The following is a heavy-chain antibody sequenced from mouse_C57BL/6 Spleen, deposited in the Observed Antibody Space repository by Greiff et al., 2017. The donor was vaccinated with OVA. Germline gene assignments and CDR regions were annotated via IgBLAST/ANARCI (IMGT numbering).Heavy chain of an antibody. CDR2: IYPGGGYT. J-gene: IGHJ1*03. CDR1: GYTFTNYW. V-gene: IGHV1-63*01. Sequence: QVQLKQSGAELVRPGTSVKMSCKASGYTFTNYWIGWAKQRPGHGLEWIGDIYPGGGYTNYNEKFKGKATLTADKSSSPAYMQFSSLTSEDSAIYYCARKGNYHWYFDVWGTGTTVTVSS. CDR3: ARKGNYHWYFDV. D-gene: IGHD2-1*01.